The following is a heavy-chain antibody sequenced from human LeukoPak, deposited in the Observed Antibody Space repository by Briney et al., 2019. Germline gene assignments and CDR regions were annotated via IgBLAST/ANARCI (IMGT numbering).Heavy chain of an antibody. CDR3: ARAAPRDYAGGSWFFDWFDP. CDR2: INPSSGGT. J-gene: IGHJ5*02. Sequence: VASVKVSCTASGYTFTDYYVHWVRQAPGQGLEWMGWINPSSGGTNSAQQFQGRVTMARDTSTSTPYVELSRLTSDDTAMSYCARAAPRDYAGGSWFFDWFDPWGQGTLVTVSS. D-gene: IGHD2-15*01. CDR1: GYTFTDYY. V-gene: IGHV1-2*02.